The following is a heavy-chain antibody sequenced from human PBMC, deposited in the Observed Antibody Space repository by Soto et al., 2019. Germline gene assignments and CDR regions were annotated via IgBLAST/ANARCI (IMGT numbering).Heavy chain of an antibody. CDR3: ANLPLYGSGFDC. Sequence: ESGGGLVQPGRSLRLSCAASGFTFDDYAIHWVRQAPGTGLEWVSGINWNGDATGYADSVKGRFTISRDNAKNSLYLQMNSLTTEDTAVYYCANLPLYGSGFDCWGQGTLVTVSS. J-gene: IGHJ4*02. CDR1: GFTFDDYA. V-gene: IGHV3-9*01. D-gene: IGHD3-10*01. CDR2: INWNGDAT.